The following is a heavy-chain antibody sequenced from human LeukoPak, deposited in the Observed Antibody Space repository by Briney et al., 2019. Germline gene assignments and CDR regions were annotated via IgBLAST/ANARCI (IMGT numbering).Heavy chain of an antibody. CDR3: ARGWGGSLLWFGESRNWFDP. V-gene: IGHV4-30-2*01. CDR1: GGSISSGGYS. J-gene: IGHJ5*02. Sequence: PSETLSLTCAVSGGSISSGGYSWSWIRQPPEKGLEWIGYIYHSGSTYYNPSPKSRVTISVDRSKNQFSLKLSSVTAADTAVYYCARGWGGSLLWFGESRNWFDPWGQGTLVTVSS. D-gene: IGHD3-10*01. CDR2: IYHSGST.